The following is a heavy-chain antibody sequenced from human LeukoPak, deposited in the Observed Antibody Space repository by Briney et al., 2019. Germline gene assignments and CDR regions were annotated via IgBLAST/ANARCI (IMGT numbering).Heavy chain of an antibody. Sequence: ASETLSLTCTVSRGSISNSNFYWGWIRQPPGRGLEWIASIYYSGTAYYNSSLRGRVTISVDTPKNQFSLRLTSVTAADTAVYYCARRFVGSGGTFDYWGQGTLVTVSS. J-gene: IGHJ4*02. D-gene: IGHD6-25*01. CDR3: ARRFVGSGGTFDY. CDR1: RGSISNSNFY. V-gene: IGHV4-39*01. CDR2: IYYSGTA.